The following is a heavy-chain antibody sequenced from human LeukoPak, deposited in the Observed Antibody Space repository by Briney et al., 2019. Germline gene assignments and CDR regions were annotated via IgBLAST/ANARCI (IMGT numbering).Heavy chain of an antibody. CDR3: AKSRQLVVVTASTD. Sequence: GGSLRLSCAASGFTFSGYAMTWVRQAPGKGLEWVSGISGSSGSTYYADSVKGRFTISRDNSKNTLYLQMNSLRAEDTAVYYCAKSRQLVVVTASTDWGRGTLVTVSS. CDR2: ISGSSGST. D-gene: IGHD2-21*02. J-gene: IGHJ4*02. CDR1: GFTFSGYA. V-gene: IGHV3-23*01.